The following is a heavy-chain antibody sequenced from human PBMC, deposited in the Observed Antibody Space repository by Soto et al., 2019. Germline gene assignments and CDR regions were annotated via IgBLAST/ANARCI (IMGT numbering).Heavy chain of an antibody. CDR1: GFSLSTSGVG. CDR2: IYSDGDK. CDR3: SYLPCSGGSCYWFSFSGMDV. J-gene: IGHJ6*02. Sequence: QITLKESGPTLVKPTQTLTLTCTFSGFSLSTSGVGVAWIRQPPGKALEWLALIYSDGDKPYRPSLESRLTITKDTSKNQVVLTMTNMDSVDTATYYCSYLPCSGGSCYWFSFSGMDVWGQGTTVTVSS. D-gene: IGHD2-15*01. V-gene: IGHV2-5*02.